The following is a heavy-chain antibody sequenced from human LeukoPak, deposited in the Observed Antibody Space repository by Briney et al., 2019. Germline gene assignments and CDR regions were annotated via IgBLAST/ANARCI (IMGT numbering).Heavy chain of an antibody. Sequence: GGSLRLSCAASRFTFSDYYMSWIRQAPGKGLEWVSYISSSGSTIYYADSVKGRFTISRDNAKNSLYLQMNSLRSDDTAVYYCARVRQEMAPFYYYYGMDVWGQGTTVTVSS. CDR1: RFTFSDYY. CDR3: ARVRQEMAPFYYYYGMDV. V-gene: IGHV3-11*01. CDR2: ISSSGSTI. J-gene: IGHJ6*02. D-gene: IGHD5-24*01.